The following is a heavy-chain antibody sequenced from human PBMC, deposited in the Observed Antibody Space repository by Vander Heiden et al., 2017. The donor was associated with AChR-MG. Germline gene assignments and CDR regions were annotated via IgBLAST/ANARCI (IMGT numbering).Heavy chain of an antibody. CDR1: GFTFSNYI. J-gene: IGHJ4*02. Sequence: EVHLVESGGGLVKPGGSLRLSCTASGFTFSNYIMNWVRQAPGKGLEWVSSITSSSSYIHYADSVRGRFTISRDNSRNSLYLQMNSLRAEDTAVFFCARGQTIAVSDYWGQGTLVTVSS. D-gene: IGHD6-19*01. V-gene: IGHV3-21*01. CDR3: ARGQTIAVSDY. CDR2: ITSSSSYI.